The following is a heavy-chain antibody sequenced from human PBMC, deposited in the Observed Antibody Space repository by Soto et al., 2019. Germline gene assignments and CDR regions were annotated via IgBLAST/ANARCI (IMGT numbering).Heavy chain of an antibody. CDR3: VKGSSRGQTYLYDMDF. CDR2: ISSDGHRK. Sequence: EGSLRLSCAPSGFTFSSYGMHWVRQAPGQGLEWVAVISSDGHRKYYADVMKGRFTISRDNSKNTLYLQMNSLRAEDTAVYYCVKGSSRGQTYLYDMDFWGQGTPVTVSS. CDR1: GFTFSSYG. J-gene: IGHJ6*02. D-gene: IGHD6-19*01. V-gene: IGHV3-30*18.